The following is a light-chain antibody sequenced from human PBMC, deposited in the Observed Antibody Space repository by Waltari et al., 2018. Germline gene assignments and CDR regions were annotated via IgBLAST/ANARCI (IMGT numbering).Light chain of an antibody. Sequence: QSALTQPASVSGSPGQSITISCTGTSRDVGGYNYVPWYQQHPGKAPKLMIYDVSNRPSGVSNRFSGSKSGNTASLTISGLQAEDEADYYCSSYTSSSTLGVFGGGTKLTVL. CDR2: DVS. CDR3: SSYTSSSTLGV. J-gene: IGLJ2*01. V-gene: IGLV2-14*03. CDR1: SRDVGGYNY.